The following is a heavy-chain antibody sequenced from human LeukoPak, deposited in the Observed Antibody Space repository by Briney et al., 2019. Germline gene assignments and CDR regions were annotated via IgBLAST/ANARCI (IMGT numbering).Heavy chain of an antibody. CDR2: IYYSGST. D-gene: IGHD3-3*01. J-gene: IGHJ3*02. V-gene: IGHV4-59*01. CDR1: GGSISSFY. Sequence: SETLSLTCTVSGGSISSFYWSWIRQPPGKGLEWIGYIYYSGSTNYNPSLKSRVTISVDTSKNQFSLKLSSVTAADTAVYYCARDAWSPYYDFRSGGLREAFDIWGQGTMVTVSS. CDR3: ARDAWSPYYDFRSGGLREAFDI.